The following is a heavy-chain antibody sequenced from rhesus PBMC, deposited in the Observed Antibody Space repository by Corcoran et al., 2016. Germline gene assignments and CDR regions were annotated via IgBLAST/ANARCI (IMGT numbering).Heavy chain of an antibody. D-gene: IGHD2-15*01. J-gene: IGHJ4*01. CDR2: IKRKADGETA. CDR1: GFTFSNPW. Sequence: VGSGAGLVQPGGFLRPLCAASGFTFSNPWMSWVRQAPGKGPEWVARIKRKADGETADYAAPVKGRFTISRDDSKNTLYLQMNSLKTEDTAVYYCTTEYCSSTYCRDYWGQGVLVTVSS. CDR3: TTEYCSSTYCRDY. V-gene: IGHV3-30*02.